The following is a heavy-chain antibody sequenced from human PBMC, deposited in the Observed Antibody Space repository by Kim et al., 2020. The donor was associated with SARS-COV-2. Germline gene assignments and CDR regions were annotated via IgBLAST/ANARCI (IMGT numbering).Heavy chain of an antibody. CDR3: AADSGYDRGPELGAFDI. V-gene: IGHV1-58*02. J-gene: IGHJ3*02. D-gene: IGHD5-12*01. CDR1: GFTFTSSA. CDR2: IVVGSGNT. Sequence: SVKVSCKASGFTFTSSAMQWVRQARGQRLEWIGWIVVGSGNTNYAQKFQERVTITRDMSTSTAYMELSSLRSEDTAVYYCAADSGYDRGPELGAFDIWGQGTMVTVSS.